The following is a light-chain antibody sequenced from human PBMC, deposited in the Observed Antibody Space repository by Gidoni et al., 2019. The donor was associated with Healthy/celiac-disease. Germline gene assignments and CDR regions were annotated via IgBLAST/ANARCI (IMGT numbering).Light chain of an antibody. CDR1: SSNIGAGYD. CDR2: GNS. V-gene: IGLV1-40*01. CDR3: QSYDSSLSGYYV. J-gene: IGLJ1*01. Sequence: QSVLTQPPSVSGAPGQRVTISCTGSSSNIGAGYDVHWYQQLPGTSPKLLISGNSNRSSGVPDRFSGSKSGTSASLAITGLQAEDEADYYCQSYDSSLSGYYVFGTGTKVTVL.